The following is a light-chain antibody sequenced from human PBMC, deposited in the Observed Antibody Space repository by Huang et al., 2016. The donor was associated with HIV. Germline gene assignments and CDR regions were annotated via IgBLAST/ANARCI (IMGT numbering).Light chain of an antibody. Sequence: AVHLTQSPSSLSASVGDTVIISCRASQDIGTSLVWYQHKTGKATKLLFSGASSLQAGVPSRFSGESAGTYFTLFISDLQTEDVATYYCQQLHSYPITFGQGTRLDIK. CDR1: QDIGTS. J-gene: IGKJ5*01. V-gene: IGKV1-13*02. CDR2: GAS. CDR3: QQLHSYPIT.